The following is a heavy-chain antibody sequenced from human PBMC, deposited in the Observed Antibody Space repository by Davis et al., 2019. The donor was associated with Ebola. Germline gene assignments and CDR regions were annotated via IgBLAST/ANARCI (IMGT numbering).Heavy chain of an antibody. CDR1: GGSFSGYY. CDR2: INHSGST. D-gene: IGHD6-13*01. J-gene: IGHJ4*02. V-gene: IGHV4-34*01. CDR3: ARVGYSSSWPIDY. Sequence: PSETLSLTCAVYGGSFSGYYWSWIRQPPGKGLEWIGEINHSGSTNYNPSLKSRVTISVDTSKNQFSLKLSSVTAADTAVYYCARVGYSSSWPIDYWGQGTLVTVSS.